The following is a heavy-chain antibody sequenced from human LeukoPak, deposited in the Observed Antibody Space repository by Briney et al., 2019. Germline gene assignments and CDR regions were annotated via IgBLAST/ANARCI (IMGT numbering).Heavy chain of an antibody. CDR1: GGSIKTYY. Sequence: SETLSLTCTVSGGSIKTYYWSWSRQSPGKGLEWIGSMSYSGTSIYIPSLKSRVSMTIDISKNQFSLKLTSVTAADTALYFCAAGSRPYYFYYMAVWGTGTTVTVSS. J-gene: IGHJ6*03. CDR2: MSYSGTS. V-gene: IGHV4-59*08. CDR3: AAGSRPYYFYYMAV.